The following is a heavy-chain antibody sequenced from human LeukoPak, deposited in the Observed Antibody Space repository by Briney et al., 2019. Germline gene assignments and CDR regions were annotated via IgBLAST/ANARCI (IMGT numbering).Heavy chain of an antibody. CDR2: FDPEDGET. CDR3: ATVLAVAGTRGWDFDY. J-gene: IGHJ4*02. CDR1: GYTLTELS. Sequence: ASVKVSCKVSGYTLTELSMHWARQAPGKGLEWMGGFDPEDGETIYAQKFQGRVTMTEDTSTDTAYMELSSLRSEDTAVYYCATVLAVAGTRGWDFDYWGQGTLVTVSS. V-gene: IGHV1-24*01. D-gene: IGHD6-19*01.